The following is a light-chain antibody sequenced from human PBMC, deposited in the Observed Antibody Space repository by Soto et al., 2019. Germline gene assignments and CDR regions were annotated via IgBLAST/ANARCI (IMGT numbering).Light chain of an antibody. Sequence: DIQMTQSPSSLSASVGDRITITCRASQGISNYLARYQQKPGKVPKLLIYAASTLQSGVPSRFSGTGSGTDFTLTISSLQPEDVATYYCQKYNSDPPLTFGGGTKVEIK. CDR1: QGISNY. CDR3: QKYNSDPPLT. J-gene: IGKJ4*01. V-gene: IGKV1-27*01. CDR2: AAS.